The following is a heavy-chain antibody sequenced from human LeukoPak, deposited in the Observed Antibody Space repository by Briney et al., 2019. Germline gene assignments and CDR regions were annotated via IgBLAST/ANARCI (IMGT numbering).Heavy chain of an antibody. Sequence: SETLSLTCTVSGGSISSGSYYWSWIRQHPGKGLEWIGYIYYSGNTYYNPSLKSRVTMSVDTSKTQFSLKLSSVTAADTAVYYCARDRGGYGGIDYWGQGTLVTVSS. CDR1: GGSISSGSYY. CDR3: ARDRGGYGGIDY. J-gene: IGHJ4*02. D-gene: IGHD4-23*01. CDR2: IYYSGNT. V-gene: IGHV4-31*03.